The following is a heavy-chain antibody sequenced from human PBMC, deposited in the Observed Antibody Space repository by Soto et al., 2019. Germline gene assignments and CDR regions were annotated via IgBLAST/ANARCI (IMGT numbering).Heavy chain of an antibody. V-gene: IGHV1-69*13. Sequence: ASVKLSCKASGGTFSSYAISWVRQAPGQGLEWMGGIIPIFGTSNYAQKFQGRVTITADESTSTAYMELSSLRSEDTAVYYCARVNSGSVYYYYRTEVWGKRSTVIESS. J-gene: IGHJ6*04. CDR3: ARVNSGSVYYYYRTEV. CDR2: IIPIFGTS. CDR1: GGTFSSYA. D-gene: IGHD1-26*01.